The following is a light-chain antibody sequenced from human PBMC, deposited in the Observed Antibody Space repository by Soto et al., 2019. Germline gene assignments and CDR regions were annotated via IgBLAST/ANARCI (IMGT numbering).Light chain of an antibody. V-gene: IGKV3-20*01. CDR1: QSVSSSY. Sequence: EIVLTQSPGTLSLSPGERATLSCRVSQSVSSSYLAWYQQRPGQAPRLLIYGASNRATGIPDRFSGSGSGTDVTLTISRLDPEDFAVFYCHQFGGSPPYTFGQGTKLESK. CDR2: GAS. CDR3: HQFGGSPPYT. J-gene: IGKJ2*01.